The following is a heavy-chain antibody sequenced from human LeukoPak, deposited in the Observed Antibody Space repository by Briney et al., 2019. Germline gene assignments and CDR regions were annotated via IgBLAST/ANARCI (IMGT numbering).Heavy chain of an antibody. D-gene: IGHD3-22*01. J-gene: IGHJ4*02. CDR3: AKDRGSGYYQYYFDY. CDR1: GFTFSSYA. CDR2: ISGSGGST. Sequence: PGGTLRLSCAASGFTFSSYAMSWVRQAPGKGLEWVSAISGSGGSTYYADSVKGRFTISRDNSKNTLYLQMNSLRAEDTAVYYCAKDRGSGYYQYYFDYWGQGTLVTVSS. V-gene: IGHV3-23*01.